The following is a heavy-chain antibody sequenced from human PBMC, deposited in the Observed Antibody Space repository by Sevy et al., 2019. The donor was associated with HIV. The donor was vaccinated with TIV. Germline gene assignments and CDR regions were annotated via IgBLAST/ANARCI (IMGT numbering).Heavy chain of an antibody. CDR2: IYYSGST. J-gene: IGHJ6*02. Sequence: SETLSLTCTVSGGSISSYYWSWIRQPPGKGLEWIGYIYYSGSTNYHPSLKSRVTISVDTSKNQFSLKLSSVTAADTAVYYCARVVYGDPKFSYYYGMDVWGQGTTVTVSS. D-gene: IGHD4-17*01. V-gene: IGHV4-59*01. CDR1: GGSISSYY. CDR3: ARVVYGDPKFSYYYGMDV.